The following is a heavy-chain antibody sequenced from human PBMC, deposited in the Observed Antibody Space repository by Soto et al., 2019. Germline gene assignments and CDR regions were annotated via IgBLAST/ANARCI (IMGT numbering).Heavy chain of an antibody. CDR1: GIRFLGYA. CDR3: AKDRGALVDTGTIDD. V-gene: IGHV3-23*01. D-gene: IGHD5-18*01. Sequence: GAPKPPFPAPGIRFLGYALQWARPGPRKGLEWVSGIGGSGGTTHYADSVKGRFTISRDNSKNTLHLQMNSLRVEDTAVYYCAKDRGALVDTGTIDDWGQGTLGTVSS. CDR2: IGGSGGTT. J-gene: IGHJ4*02.